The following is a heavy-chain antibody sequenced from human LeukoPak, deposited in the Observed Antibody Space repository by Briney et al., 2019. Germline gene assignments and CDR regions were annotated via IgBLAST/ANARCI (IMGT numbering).Heavy chain of an antibody. CDR3: ARDQPYCGGDCYLDY. CDR2: ISSSSSYI. Sequence: KAGGSLRLSCAASGFTFSSYSMNWVRQAPGKGLEWVSSISSSSSYIYYADSVKGRFTISRGNAKNSLYLQMNSLRAEDTAVYYCARDQPYCGGDCYLDYWGQGTLVTVSS. D-gene: IGHD2-21*02. CDR1: GFTFSSYS. J-gene: IGHJ4*02. V-gene: IGHV3-21*01.